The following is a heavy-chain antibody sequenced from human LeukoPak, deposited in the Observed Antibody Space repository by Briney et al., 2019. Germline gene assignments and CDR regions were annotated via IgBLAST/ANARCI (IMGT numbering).Heavy chain of an antibody. CDR2: IYPGDSDT. V-gene: IGHV5-51*01. CDR1: GYSLTNNW. D-gene: IGHD6-13*01. Sequence: GESLKISCQVSGYSLTNNWIGWVRQVPGKGLEWMDLIYPGDSDTRYSPSFQGQVTFSVDKSISTAYLQWSSLKASDTAMYYCARFGLTSSLDYWGQGTLVTVSS. J-gene: IGHJ4*02. CDR3: ARFGLTSSLDY.